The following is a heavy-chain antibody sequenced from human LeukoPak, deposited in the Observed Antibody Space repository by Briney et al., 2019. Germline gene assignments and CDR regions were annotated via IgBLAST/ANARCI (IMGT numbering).Heavy chain of an antibody. V-gene: IGHV1-18*01. CDR1: GYTFTSYG. CDR2: ISAYNGNT. J-gene: IGHJ3*02. D-gene: IGHD2-2*01. Sequence: ASVKVSCKASGYTFTSYGISWVRQAPGQGLEWMGWISAYNGNTNYAQKLQGRVTMTTDTSTSTAYMELRSLRSDDTAVYYCAREGGSVSTSLDAFDIWGQGTMVTVSS. CDR3: AREGGSVSTSLDAFDI.